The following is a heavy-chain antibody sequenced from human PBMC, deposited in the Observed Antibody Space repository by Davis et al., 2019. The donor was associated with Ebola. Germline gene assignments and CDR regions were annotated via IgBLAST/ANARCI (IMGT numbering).Heavy chain of an antibody. CDR1: GGSVSSGGHY. D-gene: IGHD6-19*01. V-gene: IGHV4-61*08. J-gene: IGHJ4*02. CDR2: IYYTGST. CDR3: ARALSSGWFGYYFDY. Sequence: SEALSLTCTVSGGSVSSGGHYWSWIRQPPGKGLEWIGYIYYTGSTNYNPSLKSRVSISVDTSKNQFSLKLSSVTAADTAVYYCARALSSGWFGYYFDYWGQGALVTVSS.